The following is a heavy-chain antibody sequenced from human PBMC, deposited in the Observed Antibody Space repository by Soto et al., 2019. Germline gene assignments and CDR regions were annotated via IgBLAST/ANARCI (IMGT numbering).Heavy chain of an antibody. D-gene: IGHD4-17*01. CDR2: INHSGST. V-gene: IGHV4-34*01. J-gene: IGHJ3*02. CDR1: GGSFSGYY. Sequence: LSLTCAVYGGSFSGYYWSWIRQPPGKGLEWIGEINHSGSTNYNPSLKSRVTISVDTSKNQFSLKLSSVTAADTAVYYCAREEGMTTVTRDAFDIWGQGTMVTVSS. CDR3: AREEGMTTVTRDAFDI.